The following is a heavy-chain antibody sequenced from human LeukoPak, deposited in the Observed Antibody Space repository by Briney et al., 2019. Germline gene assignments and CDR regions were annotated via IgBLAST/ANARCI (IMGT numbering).Heavy chain of an antibody. D-gene: IGHD3-16*01. CDR3: ARDSPEGGYFDY. J-gene: IGHJ4*02. CDR1: GGSISSYF. V-gene: IGHV4-59*01. CDR2: IYYSGST. Sequence: SETLSLTCTVSGGSISSYFWSWIRQPPGMGLEWIASIYYSGSTHYNPSLKSRVTISVDTSKNQFSLKLSSVTAADTAVYYCARDSPEGGYFDYWGQGTLVTVSS.